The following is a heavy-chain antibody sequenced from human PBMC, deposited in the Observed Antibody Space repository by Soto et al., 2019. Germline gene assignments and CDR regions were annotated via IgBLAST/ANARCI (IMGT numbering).Heavy chain of an antibody. D-gene: IGHD3-3*01. Sequence: DSGPTLVNPTQTLTLTFTFSGLSLSTSVESVGWIRHPPGKALEWLALIYWDDDKRYRPSLKSRLTTAKDTSKNQVVLRMTNLDPVDTATYYCAHDWNVRGVVTFDFWGQGTMVTVSS. J-gene: IGHJ3*01. CDR1: GLSLSTSVES. CDR2: IYWDDDK. CDR3: AHDWNVRGVVTFDF. V-gene: IGHV2-5*02.